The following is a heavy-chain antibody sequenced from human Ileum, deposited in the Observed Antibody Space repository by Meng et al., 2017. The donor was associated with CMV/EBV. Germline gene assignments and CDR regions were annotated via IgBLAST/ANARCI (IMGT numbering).Heavy chain of an antibody. V-gene: IGHV4-59*01. D-gene: IGHD3-10*01. CDR1: GGSMTGYY. CDR2: ISYSGST. Sequence: GSLRLSCAVSGGSMTGYYWSWIRQSPGKGLEWIGYISYSGSTNYNPSLKSRVTILVDMSKNQFSLNLRSVTAADTAVYYCATTARFGVDWIGMDVWGQGTTITVSS. CDR3: ATTARFGVDWIGMDV. J-gene: IGHJ6*02.